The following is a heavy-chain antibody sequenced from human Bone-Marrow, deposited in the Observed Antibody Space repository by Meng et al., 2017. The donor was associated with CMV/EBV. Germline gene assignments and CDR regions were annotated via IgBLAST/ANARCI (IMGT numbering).Heavy chain of an antibody. V-gene: IGHV3-30-3*01. J-gene: IGHJ4*02. D-gene: IGHD6-13*01. CDR3: AGGVAAAGDY. Sequence: GGSLRLSCAASGFTFSSYAMHWVRQAPGKGLEWVAIISFDGSTKYYADSVKGRFTISRDNSKNTLYLQMNSLRAEDTAVYYCAGGVAAAGDYWGQGTLVTVSS. CDR2: ISFDGSTK. CDR1: GFTFSSYA.